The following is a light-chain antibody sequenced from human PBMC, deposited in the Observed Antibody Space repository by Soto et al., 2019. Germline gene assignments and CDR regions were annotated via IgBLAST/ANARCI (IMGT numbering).Light chain of an antibody. J-gene: IGKJ1*01. CDR2: AAS. CDR1: QGISSY. V-gene: IGKV1-8*01. CDR3: QQYYSYPRT. Sequence: AIRMTQSPSAFSASTGDRVTITCRVSQGISSYLAWYQQKPGKAPKLLIYAASTLQSGVPSRFSGSGSGTDFTLTISCLQSEDFATYYCQQYYSYPRTFGQGTTVDIK.